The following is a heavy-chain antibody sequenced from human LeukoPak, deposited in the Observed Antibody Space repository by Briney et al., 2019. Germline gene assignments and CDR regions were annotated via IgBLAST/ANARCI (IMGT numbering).Heavy chain of an antibody. Sequence: ASVTVSCKASGYTFTSYDINWVRQATGQGLEWMGWMNPNSGNTGYAQKLQGRVTMTWNTSISTAYMELSSLRSEDTAIYYCARADRLDGGPYLIGPWGQGALVTVSS. CDR3: ARADRLDGGPYLIGP. CDR2: MNPNSGNT. CDR1: GYTFTSYD. V-gene: IGHV1-8*01. D-gene: IGHD2-21*01. J-gene: IGHJ5*02.